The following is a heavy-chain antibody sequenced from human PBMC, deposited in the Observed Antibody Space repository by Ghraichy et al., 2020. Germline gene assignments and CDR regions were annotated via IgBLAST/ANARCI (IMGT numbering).Heavy chain of an antibody. V-gene: IGHV3-30*18. D-gene: IGHD1-26*01. Sequence: GESLNTSCAASGFTFSTYGMHWVRQAPGKGLEWVAVISYDGSAQYYADSVKGRSTISRDNSKNTLYLQMNSLRPEDTAVYYCAKEGFSRVSDWHFDLWGRGTLVTVSS. CDR3: AKEGFSRVSDWHFDL. CDR2: ISYDGSAQ. CDR1: GFTFSTYG. J-gene: IGHJ2*01.